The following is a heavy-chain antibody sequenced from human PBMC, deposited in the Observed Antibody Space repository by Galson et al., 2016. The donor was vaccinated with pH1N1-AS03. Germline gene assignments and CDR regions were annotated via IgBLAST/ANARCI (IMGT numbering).Heavy chain of an antibody. V-gene: IGHV3-23*05. J-gene: IGHJ4*02. CDR3: AKAPVHGGNDYRYFDY. Sequence: SLRLSCAASGFTFSNSSMSWVRQAPGKGLEWVSLIYSSGSFTYYADSVKGRFTISRDNSKNTLYLQMSSLRAEDTAVYYCAKAPVHGGNDYRYFDYWGQGTLVTVSS. CDR2: IYSSGSFT. CDR1: GFTFSNSS. D-gene: IGHD5-12*01.